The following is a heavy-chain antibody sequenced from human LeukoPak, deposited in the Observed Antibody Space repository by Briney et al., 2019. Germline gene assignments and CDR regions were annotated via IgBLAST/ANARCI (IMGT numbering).Heavy chain of an antibody. Sequence: GGSLRLSCAASGFTVSSNYMSWVRQAPGKGLVWVSEIHSDGSDTNYADSVKGRFTISRDNTKNTLYLQMNSLGAEDTAVYYCVRDNYGVDYWGQGTLVAVSS. V-gene: IGHV3-74*01. J-gene: IGHJ4*02. D-gene: IGHD3-10*01. CDR1: GFTVSSNY. CDR3: VRDNYGVDY. CDR2: IHSDGSDT.